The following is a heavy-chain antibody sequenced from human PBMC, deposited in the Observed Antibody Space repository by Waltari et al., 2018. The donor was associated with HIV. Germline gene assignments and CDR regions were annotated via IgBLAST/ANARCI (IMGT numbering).Heavy chain of an antibody. CDR2: IKQDESEK. J-gene: IGHJ4*02. D-gene: IGHD3-22*01. CDR1: VLTFTNFW. Sequence: EVQLVESGGGLVQPGGSLRLSCAASVLTFTNFWMLWVRQAPGKGLEWVANIKQDESEKYYVDSVKGRFTISRDNAKNSLFLQMNSLRAEDTAVYYCAREALYDSSGYYFDYWGQGTLVTVSS. CDR3: AREALYDSSGYYFDY. V-gene: IGHV3-7*01.